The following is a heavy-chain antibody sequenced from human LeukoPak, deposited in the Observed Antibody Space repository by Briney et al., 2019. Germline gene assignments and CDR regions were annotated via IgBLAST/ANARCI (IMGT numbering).Heavy chain of an antibody. CDR1: GFTFSSYA. V-gene: IGHV3-23*01. Sequence: PGGSLRLSCAASGFTFSSYAMSWVRQAPGKGLEWVSAISGSGGSTYYADSVKGRFTISRDNSKNTLYLQMNSLRAEDTAVYYCANRPPTDLGYCSSTSCPVQHWGQGTLVTVSS. D-gene: IGHD2-2*01. J-gene: IGHJ1*01. CDR2: ISGSGGST. CDR3: ANRPPTDLGYCSSTSCPVQH.